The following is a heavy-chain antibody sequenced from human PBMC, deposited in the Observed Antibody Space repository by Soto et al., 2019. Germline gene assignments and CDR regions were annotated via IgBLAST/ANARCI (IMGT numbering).Heavy chain of an antibody. CDR1: GFSLSTSGVG. J-gene: IGHJ5*02. Sequence: QITLKESGPPLVKPTQTLTLTCTFSGFSLSTSGVGVGWIRQPPGKALEWLALIYWDDDKRYSPSLKSRLTITKDTSKNQVVLTMTNMDPVDTATYYCAPTYYYDSSGYYYVHPWGQGTLVTVSS. CDR3: APTYYYDSSGYYYVHP. D-gene: IGHD3-22*01. CDR2: IYWDDDK. V-gene: IGHV2-5*02.